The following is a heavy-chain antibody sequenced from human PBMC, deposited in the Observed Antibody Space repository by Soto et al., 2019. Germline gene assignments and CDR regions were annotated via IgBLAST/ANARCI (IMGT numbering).Heavy chain of an antibody. CDR3: ANARCSGNSCYVPDY. CDR1: GFNFNSYT. V-gene: IGHV3-23*01. Sequence: EVQLLESGGGLVQPGGSLRLSCAASGFNFNSYTMAWVRQAPGKGLEWVSSISGSGGSPYYADSVQDRFTIARDNSRNTLSLQMNSLRAQDTATYYGANARCSGNSCYVPDYWGHGSLVTVSS. CDR2: ISGSGGSP. J-gene: IGHJ4*01. D-gene: IGHD2-15*01.